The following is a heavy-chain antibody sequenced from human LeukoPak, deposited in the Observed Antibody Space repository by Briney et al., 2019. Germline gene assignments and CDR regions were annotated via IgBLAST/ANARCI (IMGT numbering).Heavy chain of an antibody. J-gene: IGHJ4*02. D-gene: IGHD5-24*01. V-gene: IGHV4-31*03. CDR3: ARGMATIRYYFDY. CDR2: IYYSGST. Sequence: TLSLTCTVSGGSISSGGYYWSWIRQHPGKGLEWIGYIYYSGSTYYNPSLKSRLTISLDTSKNQFPLKLSSVTAADTAVYYCARGMATIRYYFDYWGQGTLSPSPQ. CDR1: GGSISSGGYY.